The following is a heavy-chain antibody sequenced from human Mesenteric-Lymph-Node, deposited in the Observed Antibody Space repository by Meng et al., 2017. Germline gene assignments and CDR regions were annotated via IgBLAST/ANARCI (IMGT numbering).Heavy chain of an antibody. V-gene: IGHV4-30-4*01. CDR1: GGASGSGGYY. Sequence: VMVQKSGPGLVKPYETLALTRTVSGGASGSGGYYWSWIRQHPGKVLEWIGYIYYRGKTYYNPSLKSRVTITIDTSKNQFSLKLSSVTAADTAVYYCASAEYYNWFDPWGQGTLVTVSS. J-gene: IGHJ5*02. D-gene: IGHD1-14*01. CDR2: IYYRGKT. CDR3: ASAEYYNWFDP.